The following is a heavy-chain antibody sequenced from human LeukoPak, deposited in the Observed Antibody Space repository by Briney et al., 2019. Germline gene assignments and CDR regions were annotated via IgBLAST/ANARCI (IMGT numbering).Heavy chain of an antibody. V-gene: IGHV3-48*03. CDR3: ASQGLVRAFDY. J-gene: IGHJ4*02. Sequence: GGSLRLSCAVSGFTFSSYEMNWVRQAPGKGLEWVSYISSGGSTIYYADSVKGRFTISRDNAKNSLYLQMNSLRAEDTAIYYCASQGLVRAFDYWGQGTLVIVSS. CDR2: ISSGGSTI. D-gene: IGHD3-10*01. CDR1: GFTFSSYE.